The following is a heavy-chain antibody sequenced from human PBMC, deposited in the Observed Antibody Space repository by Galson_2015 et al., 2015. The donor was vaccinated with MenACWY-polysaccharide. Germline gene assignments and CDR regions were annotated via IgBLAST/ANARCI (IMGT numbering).Heavy chain of an antibody. J-gene: IGHJ4*02. Sequence: SLRLSCAASGFSFSANGMSWVRQAPGRGLEWVSGSGSGGGLYYADSVKVRFTVSRDNSKNTLYLQMNNLRAEDTAVYYCAKVGPRSSWTMGIDYWGQGTLVTVSS. CDR3: AKVGPRSSWTMGIDY. D-gene: IGHD6-13*01. CDR1: GFSFSANG. V-gene: IGHV3-23*01. CDR2: SGSGGGL.